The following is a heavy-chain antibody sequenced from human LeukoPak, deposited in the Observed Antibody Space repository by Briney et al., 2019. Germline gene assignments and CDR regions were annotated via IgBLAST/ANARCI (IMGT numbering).Heavy chain of an antibody. V-gene: IGHV3-7*01. J-gene: IGHJ6*03. D-gene: IGHD2-15*01. CDR1: GFTFSSYW. CDR3: ARDVMDCSGGSCYSDYYYMDV. CDR2: IKQDGSEK. Sequence: GGSLRLSCAASGFTFSSYWMSWVRQAPGKGLEWVANIKQDGSEKYYVDSVKGRFTISRDNAKNSLYLQMNSLRAEDTAVYYCARDVMDCSGGSCYSDYYYMDVWGKGTTVTVSS.